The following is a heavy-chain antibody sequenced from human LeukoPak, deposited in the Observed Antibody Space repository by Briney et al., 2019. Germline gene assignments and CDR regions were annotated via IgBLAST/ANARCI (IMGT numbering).Heavy chain of an antibody. J-gene: IGHJ4*02. CDR2: ISGSGGST. CDR3: AKNYDILTGLPDY. CDR1: GFIFSNYA. D-gene: IGHD3-9*01. Sequence: GGSLRLSCAASGFIFSNYAMSWVRQAPGKGLEWVSAISGSGGSTYYADSVKGRFTISRDNSKNTLYLQMNSLRAEDTAVYYCAKNYDILTGLPDYWGQGTLVTVSS. V-gene: IGHV3-23*01.